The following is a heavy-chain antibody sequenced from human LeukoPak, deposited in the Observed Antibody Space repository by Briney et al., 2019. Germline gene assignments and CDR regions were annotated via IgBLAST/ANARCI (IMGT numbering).Heavy chain of an antibody. CDR2: IIPIFGTA. D-gene: IGHD2-15*01. CDR1: GGTFSSNT. J-gene: IGHJ3*02. Sequence: SVKVSCKASGGTFSSNTISWVRQAPGQGLECMGGIIPIFGTANYAQKFQGRVTITADESTSTAYMELSSLRYEDTAVYYCARVWCSGGSCYSSRGAFDICGQGTMVTVSS. CDR3: ARVWCSGGSCYSSRGAFDI. V-gene: IGHV1-69*13.